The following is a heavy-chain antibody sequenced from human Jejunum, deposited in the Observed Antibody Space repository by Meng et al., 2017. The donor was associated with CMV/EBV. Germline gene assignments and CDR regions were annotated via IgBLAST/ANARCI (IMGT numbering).Heavy chain of an antibody. CDR3: ARRSNSGCFDY. V-gene: IGHV3-64*01. Sequence: SCAASGFIFSYYKMYWVRQAPGKGLEYVSAISSAGDNTYYANSMKGRFIISRDNSKNTLYLQMGSLRTDDMAVYYCARRSNSGCFDYWGQGTLVTVSS. D-gene: IGHD2/OR15-2a*01. CDR2: ISSAGDNT. J-gene: IGHJ4*02. CDR1: GFIFSYYK.